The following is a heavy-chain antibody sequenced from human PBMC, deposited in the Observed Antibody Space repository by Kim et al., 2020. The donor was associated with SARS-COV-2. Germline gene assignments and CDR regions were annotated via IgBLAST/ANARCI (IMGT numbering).Heavy chain of an antibody. CDR3: ARDPAYSYSSWYWDY. V-gene: IGHV1-18*01. Sequence: ASVKVSCKASGYTFTSYGISWVRQAPGQGLEWMGWISAYNGNTNYAQKLQGRVTMTTDTSTSTAYMELRSLRSDDTAVYYCARDPAYSYSSWYWDYWGQGTLVTVSS. CDR1: GYTFTSYG. J-gene: IGHJ4*02. CDR2: ISAYNGNT. D-gene: IGHD6-13*01.